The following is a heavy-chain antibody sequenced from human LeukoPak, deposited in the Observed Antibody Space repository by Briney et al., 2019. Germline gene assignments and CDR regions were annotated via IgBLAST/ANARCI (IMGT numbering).Heavy chain of an antibody. Sequence: GGSLRLSCAASGFTFSSYGMHWVRQAPGKGLEWVADISYDGSNKYYADSVKGRFTISRDNSKNTLYLQMNSLRAEDTAVYYCAKDRKGWAASPRWIPHYYYYGMDVWGQGTTVTVSS. V-gene: IGHV3-30*18. D-gene: IGHD5-18*01. CDR3: AKDRKGWAASPRWIPHYYYYGMDV. CDR1: GFTFSSYG. CDR2: ISYDGSNK. J-gene: IGHJ6*02.